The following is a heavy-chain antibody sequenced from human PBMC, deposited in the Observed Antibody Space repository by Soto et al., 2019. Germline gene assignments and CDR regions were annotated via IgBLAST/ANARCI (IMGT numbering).Heavy chain of an antibody. Sequence: QITLKESGPTLVKPTQTLTLTCTFSGFSLSTSGMGVGWIRQPPGKGLEWLALIYWDGDKRYSPSLKSRLTITKDTSQNQVVLTMTNMDPVDTATYYCAHRRASIVGGHSLLDYWGQGTLVTVSS. D-gene: IGHD1-26*01. CDR1: GFSLSTSGMG. CDR3: AHRRASIVGGHSLLDY. V-gene: IGHV2-5*02. J-gene: IGHJ4*02. CDR2: IYWDGDK.